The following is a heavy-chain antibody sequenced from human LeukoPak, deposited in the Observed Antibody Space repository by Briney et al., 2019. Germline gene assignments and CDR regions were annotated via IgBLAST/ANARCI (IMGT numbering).Heavy chain of an antibody. CDR2: IYYSGST. V-gene: IGHV4-59*12. Sequence: PSETLSLTCTVSGGSISTYYWSWIRQPPGKGLEWIGYIYYSGSTNYNPSLKSRVTISVDTSKNQFSLKLSSVTAADTAVYYCARDNWDWGQGTLVTVSS. D-gene: IGHD3-16*01. J-gene: IGHJ4*02. CDR1: GGSISTYY. CDR3: ARDNWD.